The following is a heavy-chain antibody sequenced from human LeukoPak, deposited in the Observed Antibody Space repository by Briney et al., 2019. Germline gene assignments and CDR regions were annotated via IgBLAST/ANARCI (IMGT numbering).Heavy chain of an antibody. CDR1: GFTFSDYY. Sequence: PGGALRVSCVASGFTFSDYYMSWRREAPGEGLEWGSYISSSGSTIYYADSVKGRFTISRDNAKNSLYLQMNSLRAEHTAVYYCAASPLVDYWGQGTLVTVSS. J-gene: IGHJ4*02. CDR2: ISSSGSTI. V-gene: IGHV3-11*04. CDR3: AASPLVDY.